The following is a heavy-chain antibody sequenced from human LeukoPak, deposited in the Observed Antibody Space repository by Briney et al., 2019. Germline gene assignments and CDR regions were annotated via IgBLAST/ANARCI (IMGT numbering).Heavy chain of an antibody. J-gene: IGHJ4*02. Sequence: GGSLRLSCAASGFTFTNAWMSWVRQAPGKGLEWVGRIKRKTDGGTTDYAAPVKGRFTISRDDSKNTLYLQMNSLRAEDTAVYYCARVRSGGSCYDYWGQGTLVTVSS. CDR2: IKRKTDGGTT. CDR1: GFTFTNAW. V-gene: IGHV3-15*01. CDR3: ARVRSGGSCYDY. D-gene: IGHD2-15*01.